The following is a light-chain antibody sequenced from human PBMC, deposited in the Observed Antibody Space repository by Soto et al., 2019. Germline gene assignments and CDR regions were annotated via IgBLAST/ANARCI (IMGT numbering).Light chain of an antibody. CDR3: CSFADFTYV. CDR1: SSDIGGYNY. V-gene: IGLV2-14*01. CDR2: EVN. Sequence: QSALTQPASVSGSPGQSITISCTGTSSDIGGYNYVSWYQQHPGKAPKLMIYEVNNRPSGVSSRFSGSKSGNTASLTISGLQAVDEADYYCCSFADFTYVFGTGTKVTVL. J-gene: IGLJ1*01.